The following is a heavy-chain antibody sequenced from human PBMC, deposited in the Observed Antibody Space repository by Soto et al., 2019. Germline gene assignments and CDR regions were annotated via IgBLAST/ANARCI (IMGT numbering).Heavy chain of an antibody. CDR1: GFTFSSYA. D-gene: IGHD4-17*01. CDR3: AKDLMGSTVTTLKAYYYGMDV. CDR2: ISGSGGST. Sequence: EVQLLESGGGLVQPGGSLRLSCAASGFTFSSYAMSWVRQAPGKGLEWVSAISGSGGSTYYADSVKGRFTISRDNSKNKLYLQMNSLRAEDTAVYYCAKDLMGSTVTTLKAYYYGMDVWGQGTTVTVSS. V-gene: IGHV3-23*01. J-gene: IGHJ6*02.